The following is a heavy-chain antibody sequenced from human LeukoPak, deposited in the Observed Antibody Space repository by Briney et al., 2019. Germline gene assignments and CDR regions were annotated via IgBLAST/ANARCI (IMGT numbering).Heavy chain of an antibody. CDR1: GGTFSSYA. V-gene: IGHV3-23*01. D-gene: IGHD3-16*01. Sequence: SCKASGGTFSSYAMSWVRQAPGKGLEWVSGISGSGGSTYYADSVKGRFTISRDNSKNTLYLQMNSLRAEDTAVYYCARIYVWGSYSPYYFDYWGQGILVTVSS. J-gene: IGHJ4*02. CDR2: ISGSGGST. CDR3: ARIYVWGSYSPYYFDY.